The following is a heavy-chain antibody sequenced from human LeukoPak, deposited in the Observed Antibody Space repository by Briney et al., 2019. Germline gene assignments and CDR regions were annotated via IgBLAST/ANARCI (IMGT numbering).Heavy chain of an antibody. Sequence: PGGSLRLSCAASGFTFRNCAMSWVRQAPGKGLEWVSGISGAGYNTYYADSVKGRFTISRDNSKNTLYLQMSSLGAEDTAVYYCAKHVSGSLFYFDYWGQRTLVTVSS. D-gene: IGHD3-10*01. V-gene: IGHV3-23*01. CDR2: ISGAGYNT. CDR1: GFTFRNCA. J-gene: IGHJ4*02. CDR3: AKHVSGSLFYFDY.